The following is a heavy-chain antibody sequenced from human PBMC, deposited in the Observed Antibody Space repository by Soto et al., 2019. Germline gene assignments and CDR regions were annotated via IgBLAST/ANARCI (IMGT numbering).Heavy chain of an antibody. V-gene: IGHV3-30*03. Sequence: GSLRLSCAASGLTFSTYGMNWVRLAPGKGLEWVAVISYDGSNEYYADSVQGRFTISRDNSKNTLYLQMNSLRGEDTAVYYCACGRGHCGDTTCSYFDYFQHWGQGALVTVSS. D-gene: IGHD2-2*01. CDR2: ISYDGSNE. CDR3: ACGRGHCGDTTCSYFDYFQH. CDR1: GLTFSTYG. J-gene: IGHJ1*01.